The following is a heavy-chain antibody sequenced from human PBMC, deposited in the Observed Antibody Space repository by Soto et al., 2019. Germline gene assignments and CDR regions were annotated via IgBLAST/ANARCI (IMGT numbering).Heavy chain of an antibody. CDR3: VKDLYSSGYYADAFDI. J-gene: IGHJ3*02. Sequence: PGGSLRLSCSASGFTFSSYGLHWVRQAPGKGLEDASLITSNGGSTFYADSVKGRFTISRDNSKKMLYLQMSSLRTEDTAVYYCVKDLYSSGYYADAFDIWGQGTMVTVSS. V-gene: IGHV3-64D*06. CDR2: ITSNGGST. CDR1: GFTFSSYG. D-gene: IGHD3-22*01.